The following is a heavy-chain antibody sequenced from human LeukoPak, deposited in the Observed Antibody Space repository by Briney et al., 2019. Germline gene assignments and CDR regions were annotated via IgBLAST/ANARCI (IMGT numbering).Heavy chain of an antibody. J-gene: IGHJ4*02. CDR1: GYSFTSYW. Sequence: GESLKISCKGSGYSFTSYWIGWLRPMPGKGLEWMGIIYPGDSDTRYSPSFQGQVHIQADKSLSTAYLQCSSLKASDTAMYYCARRYYYGSGSLYYFDYWGQGTLVTVSS. D-gene: IGHD3-10*01. CDR3: ARRYYYGSGSLYYFDY. CDR2: IYPGDSDT. V-gene: IGHV5-51*01.